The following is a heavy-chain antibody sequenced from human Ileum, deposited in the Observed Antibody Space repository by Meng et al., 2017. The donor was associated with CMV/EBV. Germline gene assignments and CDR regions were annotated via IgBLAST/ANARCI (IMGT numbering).Heavy chain of an antibody. CDR2: IDHSGGT. CDR3: ATGSSQAWELSHY. Sequence: QVHLQQWGAVLLKPSETLSLTCGVSGGSFSGYHWTWIRQPPGKGLEWIGEIDHSGGTNYNPSLKSRVAISLDTSKTQFSLKLNSVTAADTAVYYCATGSSQAWELSHYWGQGILVTVSS. CDR1: GGSFSGYH. D-gene: IGHD3-16*02. J-gene: IGHJ4*02. V-gene: IGHV4-34*02.